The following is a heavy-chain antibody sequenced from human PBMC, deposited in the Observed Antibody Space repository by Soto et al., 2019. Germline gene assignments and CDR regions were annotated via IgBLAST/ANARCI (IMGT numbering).Heavy chain of an antibody. CDR2: TYYRSKWYY. J-gene: IGHJ6*02. Sequence: PSQTLSLTCAITGDSVSSNSAGWSWVRQSPSRGLEWLGRTYYRSKWYYEYAVSVRGRITINPDTSKNQFSLKLSSVTAADTAVYYCARTRALYSSSWSPLMDYYYGMDVWGQGTTVTAP. D-gene: IGHD6-13*01. CDR1: GDSVSSNSAG. V-gene: IGHV6-1*01. CDR3: ARTRALYSSSWSPLMDYYYGMDV.